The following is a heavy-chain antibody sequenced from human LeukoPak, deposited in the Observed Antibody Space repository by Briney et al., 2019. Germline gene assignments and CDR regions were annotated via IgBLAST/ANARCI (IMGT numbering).Heavy chain of an antibody. CDR1: GYTFTSYY. CDR2: INPSSGTT. J-gene: IGHJ4*02. V-gene: IGHV1-46*01. D-gene: IGHD6-13*01. CDR3: ARGRAAAGMEGDY. Sequence: ASVKVFCKASGYTFTSYYIHWVRQAPGQGLEWMGIINPSSGTTNYAQKFQGRVTMTRDTATSTVYMELSSLRSEDTAVYYRARGRAAAGMEGDYWGQGPLVTVSS.